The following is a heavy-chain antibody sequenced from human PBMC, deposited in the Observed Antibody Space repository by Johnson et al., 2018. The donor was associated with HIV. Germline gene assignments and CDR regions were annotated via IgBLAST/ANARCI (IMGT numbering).Heavy chain of an antibody. Sequence: VAVISYDGSNKYYANSVKGRFTISRDNSKNTLYLQMGSLRAEDMAVYYCARRFYDSSGAGFDIWGQGTMVTVSS. D-gene: IGHD3-22*01. CDR2: ISYDGSNK. CDR3: ARRFYDSSGAGFDI. V-gene: IGHV3-30*03. J-gene: IGHJ3*02.